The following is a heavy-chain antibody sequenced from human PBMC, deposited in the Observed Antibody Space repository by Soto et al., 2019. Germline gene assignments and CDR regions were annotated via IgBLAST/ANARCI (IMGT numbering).Heavy chain of an antibody. V-gene: IGHV1-46*01. J-gene: IGHJ6*02. CDR2: INPSGGIT. CDR1: GYTLTSYY. Sequence: SVKVSCKASGYTLTSYYLHWVRRAPGQGPEWMGIINPSGGITNDAQKFQDRVTMTSDTSTSTVYMELSSLRSEDTAVYYCARGISTTRYYYYYGMDVWGQGTTVTVSS. CDR3: ARGISTTRYYYYYGMDV. D-gene: IGHD2-2*01.